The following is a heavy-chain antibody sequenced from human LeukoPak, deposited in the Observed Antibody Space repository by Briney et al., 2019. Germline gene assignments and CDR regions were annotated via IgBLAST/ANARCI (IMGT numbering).Heavy chain of an antibody. CDR2: IYYSGST. J-gene: IGHJ6*03. V-gene: IGHV4-39*01. Sequence: SETLSLTCTVSGDSITSSSYYWGWIRQPPGKGLEWIGSIYYSGSTYYTPSLKSRVIISVDTSKNQFSLKLSSVTAADTVVYYCARQGVGTYDYGDEGYYMDVWGKGTTVTISS. CDR1: GDSITSSSYY. CDR3: ARQGVGTYDYGDEGYYMDV. D-gene: IGHD4-17*01.